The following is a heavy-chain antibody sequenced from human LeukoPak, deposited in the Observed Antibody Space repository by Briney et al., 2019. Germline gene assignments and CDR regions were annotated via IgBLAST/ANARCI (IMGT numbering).Heavy chain of an antibody. J-gene: IGHJ4*02. V-gene: IGHV3-7*01. CDR2: MKEDGNEK. Sequence: PGGFLRLSCATSGFTLSRYGVAWVRQAPGKGLEWVADMKEDGNEKNYLASVQGRFTISRDIAGNAVHLEMNSLRVEDTAVYYCTRMLLFQSSSYRPSDYWGQGTLVTVSS. D-gene: IGHD3-22*01. CDR3: TRMLLFQSSSYRPSDY. CDR1: GFTLSRYG.